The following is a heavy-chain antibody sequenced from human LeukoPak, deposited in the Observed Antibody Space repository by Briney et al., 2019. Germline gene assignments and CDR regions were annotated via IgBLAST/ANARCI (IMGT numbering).Heavy chain of an antibody. V-gene: IGHV3-23*01. Sequence: GGSLRLSCAASGFTFSSYAMTWVRQGPGEGLEWVSAISGSGGSTYFADSVKGRFTISRDNSNNTLYLQMTSLGAEDTAVYYCARDRSIAAAELYYFDYWGQGTLVTVSS. CDR2: ISGSGGST. J-gene: IGHJ4*02. CDR1: GFTFSSYA. D-gene: IGHD6-13*01. CDR3: ARDRSIAAAELYYFDY.